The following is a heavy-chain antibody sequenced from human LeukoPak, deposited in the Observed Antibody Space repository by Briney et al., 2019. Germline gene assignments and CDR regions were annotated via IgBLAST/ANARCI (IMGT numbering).Heavy chain of an antibody. J-gene: IGHJ4*02. V-gene: IGHV4-4*07. CDR1: GGSISSHY. CDR3: ARWYYYDSRGYYFDF. D-gene: IGHD3-22*01. CDR2: IYSSGNT. Sequence: SETLSLTCTVSGGSISSHYWSWIRQPAGKGLEWIGRIYSSGNTNYNPSLKSRVTMSVDTSKNQFSLKLSSVTAADTAVYYCARWYYYDSRGYYFDFWGQGTLVTVSS.